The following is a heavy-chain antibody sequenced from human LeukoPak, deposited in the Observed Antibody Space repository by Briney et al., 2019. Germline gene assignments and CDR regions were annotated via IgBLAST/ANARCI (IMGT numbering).Heavy chain of an antibody. V-gene: IGHV3-21*01. CDR3: VRVSLGNDYGSGSYDY. CDR2: INSRSTYI. D-gene: IGHD3-10*01. CDR1: GFTFSTYN. J-gene: IGHJ4*02. Sequence: PGGSLRLSCAASGFTFSTYNMNWVRQPPGKGLEWISSINSRSTYIYYRDSVKGRFTISRDNAQNSLYVQMSSLRAEDTAVYYCVRVSLGNDYGSGSYDYWGQGTLVTVSS.